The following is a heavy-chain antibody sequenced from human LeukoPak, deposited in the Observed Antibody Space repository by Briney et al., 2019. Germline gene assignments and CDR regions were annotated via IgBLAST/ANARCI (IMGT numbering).Heavy chain of an antibody. CDR3: ARDGCSGGSCYSYYYYYMDV. V-gene: IGHV1-69*13. J-gene: IGHJ6*03. Sequence: ASVKVSCKDSGGTFSSYAISWVRQAPGQGLEWMGGIIPIFGAANYAQKFQGRVTITADESTSTAYMELSSLRSEDTAVYYCARDGCSGGSCYSYYYYYMDVWGKGTTVTISS. CDR1: GGTFSSYA. CDR2: IIPIFGAA. D-gene: IGHD2-15*01.